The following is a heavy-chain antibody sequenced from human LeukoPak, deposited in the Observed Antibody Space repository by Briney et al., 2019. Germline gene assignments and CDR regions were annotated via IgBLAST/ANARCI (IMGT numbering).Heavy chain of an antibody. CDR1: GFTVSGNY. D-gene: IGHD3-10*01. V-gene: IGHV3-53*01. CDR2: IYTDGGT. J-gene: IGHJ4*02. CDR3: AREQNIRGVIIIVDS. Sequence: GGSLRLSCAASGFTVSGNYMSWVRQAPGKGLEWVSFIYTDGGTYYADSVKGRFTISRDNSKNTLYLEVNGLRADDTAIYYCAREQNIRGVIIIVDSWGQGTLVTVSS.